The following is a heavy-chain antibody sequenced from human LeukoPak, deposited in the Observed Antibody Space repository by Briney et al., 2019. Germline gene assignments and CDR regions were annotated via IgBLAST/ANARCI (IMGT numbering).Heavy chain of an antibody. CDR2: IIPILGIA. J-gene: IGHJ6*03. Sequence: SVKVSSKASGGTFSSYAISWVRQAPGQGLEWMGRIIPILGIANYAQKFQGRVTITADKSTSTAYMELSSLRSEDTAVYYCARAQLQSQGYYYMDVWGKGTTVTVSS. CDR3: ARAQLQSQGYYYMDV. V-gene: IGHV1-69*04. D-gene: IGHD4-11*01. CDR1: GGTFSSYA.